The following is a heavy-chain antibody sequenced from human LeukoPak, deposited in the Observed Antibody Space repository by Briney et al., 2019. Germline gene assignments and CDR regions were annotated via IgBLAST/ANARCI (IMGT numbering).Heavy chain of an antibody. J-gene: IGHJ4*02. CDR1: GYSINNGYY. CDR3: ASNVLGYCSSTSCYASPRPGYSSSWRDY. Sequence: SETLSLTCTVSGYSINNGYYWGWIRQPPGKGLEWIGSIYHSGSTYYNPSLKSRVTISVDTSKNQVSLKLSSVTAADTAVYYCASNVLGYCSSTSCYASPRPGYSSSWRDYWGQGTLVTVSS. V-gene: IGHV4-38-2*02. D-gene: IGHD2-2*01. CDR2: IYHSGST.